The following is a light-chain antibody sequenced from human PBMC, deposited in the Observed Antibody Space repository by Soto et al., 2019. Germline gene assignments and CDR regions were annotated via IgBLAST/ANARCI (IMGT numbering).Light chain of an antibody. J-gene: IGKJ2*01. Sequence: DIQMTQSLSTLSASVGDRVTITCRASQSINVWLAWYQQKPGKAPKLLIYMASVLESGVPSRFSGSGSGTEFTLTISSLQPDDFATYYCQDYSGSSFGQGTKLEIK. CDR2: MAS. V-gene: IGKV1-5*03. CDR1: QSINVW. CDR3: QDYSGSS.